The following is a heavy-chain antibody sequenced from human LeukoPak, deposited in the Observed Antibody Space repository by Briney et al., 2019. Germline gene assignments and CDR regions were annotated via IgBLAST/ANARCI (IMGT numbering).Heavy chain of an antibody. V-gene: IGHV4-59*01. CDR2: IYRSGST. CDR3: ARGTITIFGVVPDDVFDI. Sequence: SETLSLTCAVSGGSFSDYYWAWIRQPPGKGLEWIGYIYRSGSTNYNPSLKSRVNMSIDTSKKHYSLRLSSVTAADTAVYFCARGTITIFGVVPDDVFDIWGQGTMVTVSS. D-gene: IGHD3-3*01. CDR1: GGSFSDYY. J-gene: IGHJ3*02.